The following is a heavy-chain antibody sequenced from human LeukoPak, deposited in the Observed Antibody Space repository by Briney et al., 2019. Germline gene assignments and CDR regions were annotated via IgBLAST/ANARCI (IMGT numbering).Heavy chain of an antibody. CDR2: INPNSGGT. V-gene: IGHV1-2*04. J-gene: IGHJ3*02. D-gene: IGHD6-19*01. Sequence: ASVKVSCKASGYTFTGYYMHWVRQAPGQGLEWMGWINPNSGGTNYAQKFQGWVTMTRDTSISTAYMELSRLRSDDTAVYYRARAGYSSGPHDAFDIWGQGTMVTVSS. CDR3: ARAGYSSGPHDAFDI. CDR1: GYTFTGYY.